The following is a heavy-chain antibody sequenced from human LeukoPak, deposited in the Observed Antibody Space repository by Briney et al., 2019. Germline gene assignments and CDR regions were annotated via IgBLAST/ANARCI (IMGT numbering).Heavy chain of an antibody. CDR2: INHSGST. CDR3: ARGRVSSSTWYSTYYYFFYMDF. J-gene: IGHJ6*03. CDR1: GGSISTYY. V-gene: IGHV4-34*01. Sequence: SETLSLTCTVSGGSISTYYWSWIRQSPGKGLEWIGEINHSGSTNYNPSLKSRVTISVDTSNNFFSLRLRSVTAADTAVYFCARGRVSSSTWYSTYYYFFYMDFWGKGTTVTVSS. D-gene: IGHD4-11*01.